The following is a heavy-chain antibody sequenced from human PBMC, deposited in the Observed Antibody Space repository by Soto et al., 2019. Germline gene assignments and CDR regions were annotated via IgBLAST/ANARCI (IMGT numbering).Heavy chain of an antibody. J-gene: IGHJ5*02. V-gene: IGHV1-69*12. D-gene: IGHD3-22*01. Sequence: QVQLVQSGAEVKKPGSSVKVSCKASGGTFSSYAITWVRQAPGQGLEWMGGIIHIFGTANYAQKFQGRVTITADESTNTAYMEPGRLRSEDTAVYYCARDRGPSSGYYPYWFDPWGQGTLVTVSS. CDR1: GGTFSSYA. CDR3: ARDRGPSSGYYPYWFDP. CDR2: IIHIFGTA.